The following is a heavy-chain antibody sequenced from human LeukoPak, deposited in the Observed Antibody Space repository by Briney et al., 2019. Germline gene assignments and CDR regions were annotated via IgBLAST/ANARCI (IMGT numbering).Heavy chain of an antibody. Sequence: PGGSLRLSCAASGFTFSSYGMHWVRQAPGKGLEWVAFIRYDGSNKYYADSMKGRFTTSRDNSKNTLYLHINSLRAEDTAVYYCVKDNPLDYWGQGTLVIVSS. CDR2: IRYDGSNK. V-gene: IGHV3-30*02. J-gene: IGHJ4*02. CDR3: VKDNPLDY. CDR1: GFTFSSYG. D-gene: IGHD1-14*01.